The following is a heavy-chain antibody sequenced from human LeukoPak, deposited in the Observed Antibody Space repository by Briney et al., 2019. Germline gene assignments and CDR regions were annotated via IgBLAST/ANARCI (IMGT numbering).Heavy chain of an antibody. Sequence: GGSLRLSCAASGFIVSSNYMSWVRQAPGKGLEGVSVIYSCCSIYYADPVKGRFTIPRHNSQHTLYLPPNGLRAEDTALHYLVPRPTKAYWRQGTLLTLSS. CDR2: IYSCCSI. D-gene: IGHD1-26*01. V-gene: IGHV3-53*01. J-gene: IGHJ4*02. CDR1: GFIVSSNY. CDR3: VPRPTKAY.